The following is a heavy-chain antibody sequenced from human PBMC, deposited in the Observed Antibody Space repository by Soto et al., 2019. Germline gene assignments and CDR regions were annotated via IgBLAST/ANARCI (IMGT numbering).Heavy chain of an antibody. D-gene: IGHD4-4*01. CDR1: GGSIRGYY. CDR3: ARDYSNYSWLDP. V-gene: IGHV4-59*01. CDR2: ISYTGSP. J-gene: IGHJ5*02. Sequence: PSETLSLTCTVSGGSIRGYYWSWIRQPPGKGLEWIGYISYTGSPKYNPSLKSRVTISLDTSKNQFSLKVTSVTAADTAVYFCARDYSNYSWLDPWGQGTLVTVSS.